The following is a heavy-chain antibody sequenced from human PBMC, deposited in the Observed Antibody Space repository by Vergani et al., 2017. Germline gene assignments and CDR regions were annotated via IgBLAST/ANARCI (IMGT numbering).Heavy chain of an antibody. J-gene: IGHJ4*02. CDR2: ISSSSSYI. V-gene: IGHV3-21*01. D-gene: IGHD6-13*01. CDR1: GFTFSSYS. CDR3: ARDQGEQQLWFD. Sequence: EVQLVESGGGVVRPGGSLRLSCAASGFTFSSYSMNWVRQAPGKGLEWVSSISSSSSYIYYADSVKGRFTISRDNAKNSLYLQMNSLRAEDTAVYYCARDQGEQQLWFDWGQGTLVTVSS.